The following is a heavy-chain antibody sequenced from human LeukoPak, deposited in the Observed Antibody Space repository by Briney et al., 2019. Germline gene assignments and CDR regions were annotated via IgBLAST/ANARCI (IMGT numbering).Heavy chain of an antibody. Sequence: SETLSLTCTVSGGSISSSSYYWGWIRQPPGKGLEWIGSIYYSGSTYYNPSLKSRVTISVDTSKNQFSLKLSSVTAADTAVYFCARGGGGATGPYYFDYWGQGTLVTVSS. D-gene: IGHD1-26*01. J-gene: IGHJ4*02. CDR1: GGSISSSSYY. CDR3: ARGGGGATGPYYFDY. CDR2: IYYSGST. V-gene: IGHV4-39*07.